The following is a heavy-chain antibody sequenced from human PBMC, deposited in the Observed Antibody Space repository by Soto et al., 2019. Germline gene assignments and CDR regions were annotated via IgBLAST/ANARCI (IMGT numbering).Heavy chain of an antibody. CDR1: GFTFSDYY. CDR3: ARDLSRVVIIGLFDP. Sequence: GGSLRLSCAASGFTFSDYYMSWIRQAPGKGLEWVSYISSSGSTIYYADSVKGRFTISRDNAKNSLYLQMNSLRAEDTAVYYCARDLSRVVIIGLFDPWGQGTLVTVSS. J-gene: IGHJ5*02. D-gene: IGHD2-2*01. V-gene: IGHV3-11*01. CDR2: ISSSGSTI.